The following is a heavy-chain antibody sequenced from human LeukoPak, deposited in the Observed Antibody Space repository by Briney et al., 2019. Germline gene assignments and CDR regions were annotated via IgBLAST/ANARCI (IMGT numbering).Heavy chain of an antibody. CDR2: IYYSGST. Sequence: SETLSLTCTVSGGSISSSSYYWGWIRQPPGKGLEWIGSIYYSGSTYYNPSLKSRVTISVDTSKNQFSLKLSSVTAADTAVYYCTRFLIAAAGTYYFDYWGQGTLVTVSS. V-gene: IGHV4-39*01. J-gene: IGHJ4*02. CDR1: GGSISSSSYY. CDR3: TRFLIAAAGTYYFDY. D-gene: IGHD6-13*01.